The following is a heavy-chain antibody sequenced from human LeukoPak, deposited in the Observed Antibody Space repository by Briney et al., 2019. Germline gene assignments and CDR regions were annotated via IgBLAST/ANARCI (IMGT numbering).Heavy chain of an antibody. Sequence: PSETLSLTCAVSGYSISSSNWWGWIRQPPGKGLERIGYIYYSGSIYYDPSLKSRVTMSVDTSNDQFSLKLSSVTAVDTAVYYCARTSLMTGTHWYFDLWGRGTLVTVSS. CDR1: GYSISSSNW. J-gene: IGHJ2*01. CDR2: IYYSGSI. V-gene: IGHV4-28*05. D-gene: IGHD1-1*01. CDR3: ARTSLMTGTHWYFDL.